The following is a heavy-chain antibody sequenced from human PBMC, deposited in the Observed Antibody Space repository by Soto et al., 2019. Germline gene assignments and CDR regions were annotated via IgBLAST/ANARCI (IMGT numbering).Heavy chain of an antibody. CDR2: MSWNSGSI. CDR3: ARDPTVTKAHPCDY. CDR1: GFTFDDYA. V-gene: IGHV3-9*01. J-gene: IGHJ4*02. D-gene: IGHD4-17*01. Sequence: EVQLVESGGGLVQPGRSLRLSCAASGFTFDDYAMHWVRQAPGKGLEWVSGMSWNSGSIGYADSVKGRFTISRDNAKNSHYRPMNSLGAEDTALYYCARDPTVTKAHPCDYWGQGTLVTFCS.